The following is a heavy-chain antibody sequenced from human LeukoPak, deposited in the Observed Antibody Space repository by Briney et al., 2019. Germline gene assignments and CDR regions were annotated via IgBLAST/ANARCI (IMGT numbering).Heavy chain of an antibody. CDR1: GFTFSDYY. V-gene: IGHV3-11*04. Sequence: GSLRLSCAASGFTFSDYYMSWIRQAPGKGLEWVSYISGSGSTIYYADSVKGRFTISRDNAKNSLYLQMNSLRAEDTAVYYCARDKAEYCGGDCYPYYYYYMDVWGKGTTVTVSS. J-gene: IGHJ6*03. CDR2: ISGSGSTI. CDR3: ARDKAEYCGGDCYPYYYYYMDV. D-gene: IGHD2-21*02.